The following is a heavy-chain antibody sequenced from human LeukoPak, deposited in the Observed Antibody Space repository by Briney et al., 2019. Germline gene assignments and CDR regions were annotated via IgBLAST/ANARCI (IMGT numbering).Heavy chain of an antibody. D-gene: IGHD6-25*01. CDR1: GFTFSSYW. J-gene: IGHJ6*03. CDR2: IKQDGSEK. V-gene: IGHV3-7*03. Sequence: GGSLRLSCAASGFTFSSYWMSWVRQAPGKGLEWVANIKQDGSEKYYVDSVKGRFTISRDNAKNSLYLQMNSLRAEDTAVYYCAKVSGERPYYYYYMDVWGKGTTVTVSS. CDR3: AKVSGERPYYYYYMDV.